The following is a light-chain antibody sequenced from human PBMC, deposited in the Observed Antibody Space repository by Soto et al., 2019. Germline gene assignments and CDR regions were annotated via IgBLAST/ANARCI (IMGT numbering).Light chain of an antibody. CDR3: HQYHSSPRT. CDR2: GAS. Sequence: EIVLTQSPGTLSLSPGERATLSCRASQSVSSNYFAWYQQKPGQAPRLLIYGASSRATGIPDRFSGSGSGTDFTLTLSRLEPEDFAVYHFHQYHSSPRTFGQGTKLEIK. V-gene: IGKV3-20*01. J-gene: IGKJ2*01. CDR1: QSVSSNY.